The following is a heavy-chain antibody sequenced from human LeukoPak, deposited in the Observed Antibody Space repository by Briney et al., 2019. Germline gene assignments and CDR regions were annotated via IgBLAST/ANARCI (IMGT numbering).Heavy chain of an antibody. CDR2: ISSNGGST. J-gene: IGHJ3*02. Sequence: PWGSLRLSCSASGFNFNNYAMNWVRQAPGKGLEYVSAISSNGGSTYYADSVKGRCTISRDNSKNTLYLQMSSLRAEDTAVYYCGLAAYYYDSSGSDDAFDIWGQGAMFFVSS. V-gene: IGHV3-64D*08. CDR1: GFNFNNYA. CDR3: GLAAYYYDSSGSDDAFDI. D-gene: IGHD3-22*01.